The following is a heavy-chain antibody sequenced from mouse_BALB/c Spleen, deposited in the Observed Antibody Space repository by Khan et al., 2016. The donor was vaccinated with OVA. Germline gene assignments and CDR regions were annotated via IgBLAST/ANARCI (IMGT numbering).Heavy chain of an antibody. Sequence: EVELVESGGDLVKPGGSLKLSCATSGFTFSSYSMSWVRQTLDKRLEWVTTISSAGDYTYYPDSVRGRFTISRDNAKNSLYLQMSSLKSEDTAMYYCASHLTGSFAYGGQGTLVTVSA. D-gene: IGHD4-1*01. CDR3: ASHLTGSFAY. CDR2: ISSAGDYT. CDR1: GFTFSSYS. V-gene: IGHV5-6*01. J-gene: IGHJ3*01.